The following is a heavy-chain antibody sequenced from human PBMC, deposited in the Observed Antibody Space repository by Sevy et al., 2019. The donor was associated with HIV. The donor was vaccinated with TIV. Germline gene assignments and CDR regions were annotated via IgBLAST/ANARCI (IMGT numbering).Heavy chain of an antibody. Sequence: SKTLSLTCTVSGGSISSGDYYWSWIRQPPGKGLEWIGYIYYSGSTYYNPSLKSRVTISVDTSKNQFSLKLSSVTAADTAVYYCARYYYDSSGYYHTYYYYGMDVWGQGTTVTVSS. CDR3: ARYYYDSSGYYHTYYYYGMDV. D-gene: IGHD3-22*01. J-gene: IGHJ6*02. CDR2: IYYSGST. V-gene: IGHV4-30-4*01. CDR1: GGSISSGDYY.